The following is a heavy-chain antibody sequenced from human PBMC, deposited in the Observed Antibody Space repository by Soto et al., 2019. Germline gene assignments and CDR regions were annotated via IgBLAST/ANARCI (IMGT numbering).Heavy chain of an antibody. V-gene: IGHV1-18*01. J-gene: IGHJ6*02. Sequence: QVQLVQSGDEVKKPGASVKVSCKASGYIFVNYGIAWVRQAPRQGLEWMGRNSPYTGNTHTASKVHGRLTTITDTSMSTAYMDLGSLTSDDTAVYYCVMVDNFVTPTPQDVWGQGTTVTVSS. D-gene: IGHD3-16*02. CDR2: NSPYTGNT. CDR3: VMVDNFVTPTPQDV. CDR1: GYIFVNYG.